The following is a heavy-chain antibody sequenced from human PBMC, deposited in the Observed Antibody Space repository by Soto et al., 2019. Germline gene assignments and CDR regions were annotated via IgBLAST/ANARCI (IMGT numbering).Heavy chain of an antibody. CDR2: ISTDNGNT. CDR1: GYTFTSSG. V-gene: IGHV1-18*01. CDR3: ASERVHAFDI. J-gene: IGHJ3*02. Sequence: ASVKVSCKASGYTFTSSGISWVRQAPGQGLEWLGWISTDNGNTNYAQHLQGRVSLTTDTSTSTAYMDLRSLRSDDTAVYYCASERVHAFDIWGQGTMVTVSS.